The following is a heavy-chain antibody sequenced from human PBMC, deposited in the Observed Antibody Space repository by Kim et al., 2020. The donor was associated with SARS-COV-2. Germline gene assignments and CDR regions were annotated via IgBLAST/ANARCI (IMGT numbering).Heavy chain of an antibody. CDR2: INHSGST. J-gene: IGHJ4*02. Sequence: SETLSLTCAVYGGSFSGYYWSWIRQPPGKGLEWIGEINHSGSTNYNPSLKSRVTISVDTSKNQFSLKLSSVTAADTAVYYCARLIGYSYGFCDYWGQGTLVTVSS. D-gene: IGHD5-18*01. CDR3: ARLIGYSYGFCDY. V-gene: IGHV4-34*01. CDR1: GGSFSGYY.